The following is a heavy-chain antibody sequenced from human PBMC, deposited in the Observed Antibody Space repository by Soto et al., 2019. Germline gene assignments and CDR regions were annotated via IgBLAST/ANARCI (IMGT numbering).Heavy chain of an antibody. D-gene: IGHD4-17*01. V-gene: IGHV1-3*01. CDR3: ARGWQVYGDYVVNYYGMDV. Sequence: QVQLGQSGAEAKKPGASVKVSCKASGYTFTSYAMHWVRQAPGQRLEWMGWINAGNGNTKYSQKFQGRVTHTRDTSASAAYMELSSRISDDTAVYSCARGWQVYGDYVVNYYGMDVWGQGTTVTVSS. CDR2: INAGNGNT. J-gene: IGHJ6*01. CDR1: GYTFTSYA.